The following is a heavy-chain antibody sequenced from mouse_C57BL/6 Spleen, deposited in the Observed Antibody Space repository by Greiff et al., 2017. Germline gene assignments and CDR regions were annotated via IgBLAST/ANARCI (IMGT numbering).Heavy chain of an antibody. CDR1: GFTFSSYA. CDR2: ISDGGSYT. CDR3: ASAVAYGGSMDY. V-gene: IGHV5-4*03. D-gene: IGHD6-5*01. Sequence: EVMLVESGGGLVKPGGSLKLSCAASGFTFSSYAMSWVRQTPEKRLEWVATISDGGSYTYYPDNVKGRFTISRDNAKTNLYLQMSHLKSEDTAMYYCASAVAYGGSMDYWGQGTSVTVSS. J-gene: IGHJ4*01.